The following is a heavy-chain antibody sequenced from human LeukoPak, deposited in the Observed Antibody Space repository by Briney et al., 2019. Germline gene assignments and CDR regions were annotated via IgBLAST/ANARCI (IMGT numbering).Heavy chain of an antibody. J-gene: IGHJ4*02. CDR2: IYHSGST. CDR1: GGSISSSNW. Sequence: SETLSLTCAVSGGSISSSNWWSWVRQPPGKGLEWIGEIYHSGSTNYNPSLKSRVTISVDRSKNQFSLKLSSVTAADTAVYYCARDSFDWSSYFDYWGQGTLVTVSS. CDR3: ARDSFDWSSYFDY. D-gene: IGHD3-9*01. V-gene: IGHV4-4*02.